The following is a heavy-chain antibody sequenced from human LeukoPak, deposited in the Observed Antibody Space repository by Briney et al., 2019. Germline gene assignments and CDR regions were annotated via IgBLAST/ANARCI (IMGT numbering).Heavy chain of an antibody. CDR2: IYYSGST. V-gene: IGHV4-28*01. CDR1: GYSISSSNW. D-gene: IGHD6-13*01. CDR3: ARTPSRGDFDY. Sequence: KASETLSLTCAVSGYSISSSNWWGWIRQPPGKGLEWIGYIYYSGSTYYNPSRKSRVTMSVDTSKNQFSLKLRSVTAVDTAVYYCARTPSRGDFDYWGQGTLVTVSS. J-gene: IGHJ4*02.